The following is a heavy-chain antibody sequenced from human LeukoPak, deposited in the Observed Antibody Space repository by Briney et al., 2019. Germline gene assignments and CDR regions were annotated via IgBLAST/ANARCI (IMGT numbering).Heavy chain of an antibody. V-gene: IGHV1-18*01. Sequence: ASVRVSCKASGYTLTSYGISWVRQAPGQGLEWMGWISGYNGNTNYAPKLQGRVTLTTATSTSTAYMELRSLRSDDTAVYYCARDYSSSLPAYPYYGMDVWGQGTTVTVSS. D-gene: IGHD6-6*01. CDR3: ARDYSSSLPAYPYYGMDV. CDR1: GYTLTSYG. CDR2: ISGYNGNT. J-gene: IGHJ6*02.